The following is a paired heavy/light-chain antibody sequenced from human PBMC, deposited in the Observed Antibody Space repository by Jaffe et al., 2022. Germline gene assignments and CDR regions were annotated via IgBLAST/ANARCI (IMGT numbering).Heavy chain of an antibody. CDR3: ASYVINPGRSDYFQH. V-gene: IGHV4-61*02. CDR1: GGSISSGSYY. J-gene: IGHJ1*01. D-gene: IGHD3-16*01. Sequence: QVQLQESGPGLVKPSQTLSLTCTVSGGSISSGSYYWSWIRQPAGKGLEWIGRINTSGTTKYNPSLKSRVTVSVDTSKNQFSLELNSVTAADTAVYYCASYVINPGRSDYFQHWGQGTLVTVSS. CDR2: INTSGTT.
Light chain of an antibody. CDR2: GSN. CDR1: SSNVRSNS. V-gene: IGLV1-44*01. CDR3: AAWEDSLNGPV. Sequence: QSVLTQPPSASGTPGQRVTISCSGSSSNVRSNSVNWYQQVPGTAPKLLIYGSNQRPSGVPDRFSGSKSGTSASLAISGLQSEDEADYYCAAWEDSLNGPVFGGGTKLTVL. J-gene: IGLJ2*01.